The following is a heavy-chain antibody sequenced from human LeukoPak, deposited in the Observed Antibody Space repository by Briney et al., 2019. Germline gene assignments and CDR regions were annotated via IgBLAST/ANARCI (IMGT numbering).Heavy chain of an antibody. V-gene: IGHV1-69*04. J-gene: IGHJ4*02. Sequence: ASVKVSCKASGGTFSSYAISWVRQAPGQGLEWMGRIIPILGIANYAQKFQGRVTITADKSTSTVYMELSSLRSEDTAVYYCARDYYDSSGPPRDYWGQGTLVTVSS. CDR2: IIPILGIA. D-gene: IGHD3-22*01. CDR1: GGTFSSYA. CDR3: ARDYYDSSGPPRDY.